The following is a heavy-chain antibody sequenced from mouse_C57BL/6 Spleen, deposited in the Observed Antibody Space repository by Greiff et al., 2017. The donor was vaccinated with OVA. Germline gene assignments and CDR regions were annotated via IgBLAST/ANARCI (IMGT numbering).Heavy chain of an antibody. Sequence: VKLMESGAELAKPGASVKLSCKASGYTFTSYWMHWVKQRPGQGLEWIGYINPSNGYTKYNQKFKDKATLTADKSSSTAYMQLSSLTYEDSAVYYCARTITTVVARDWYFDVWGTGTTVTVSS. V-gene: IGHV1-7*01. J-gene: IGHJ1*03. CDR3: ARTITTVVARDWYFDV. CDR1: GYTFTSYW. CDR2: INPSNGYT. D-gene: IGHD1-1*01.